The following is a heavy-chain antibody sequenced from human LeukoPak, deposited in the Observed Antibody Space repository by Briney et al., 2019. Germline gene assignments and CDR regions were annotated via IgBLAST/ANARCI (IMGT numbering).Heavy chain of an antibody. CDR1: GFTFSSYG. D-gene: IGHD4-17*01. CDR2: ISYDGSNK. V-gene: IGHV3-30*18. J-gene: IGHJ5*02. Sequence: PGGSLRLSCAASGFTFSSYGMHWVRQAPGKGLEWVAVISYDGSNKYYADSVKGRFTISRDNSKNTLYLQMNSLRAEDTAVYYCAKKIAVTDWFDPWGQGTLVTVSS. CDR3: AKKIAVTDWFDP.